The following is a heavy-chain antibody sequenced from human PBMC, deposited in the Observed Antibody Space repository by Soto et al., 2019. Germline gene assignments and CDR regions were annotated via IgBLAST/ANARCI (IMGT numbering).Heavy chain of an antibody. Sequence: QITLKESGPTLVKPTQTFTLACTFSGFSLSTSGMGVGWIRQPPGKALEWLALIYWDDDKRYSPSLKSRLTCPXXTSKTQVVLPMTNMDPVDTATYYCAHYSSTSSFDYWGQGTLVTVSS. CDR1: GFSLSTSGMG. V-gene: IGHV2-5*02. J-gene: IGHJ4*02. D-gene: IGHD6-13*01. CDR3: AHYSSTSSFDY. CDR2: IYWDDDK.